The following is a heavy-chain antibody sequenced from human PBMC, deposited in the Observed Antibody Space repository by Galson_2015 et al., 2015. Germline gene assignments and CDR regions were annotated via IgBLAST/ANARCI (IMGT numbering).Heavy chain of an antibody. CDR3: ARDRRIAAAFVHGAFDI. D-gene: IGHD6-13*01. CDR1: GFTFSDYY. J-gene: IGHJ3*02. CDR2: ISSSGSTI. V-gene: IGHV3-11*01. Sequence: SLRLSCAASGFTFSDYYMSWIRQAPGKGLEWVSYISSSGSTIYYADSAKGRFTISRDNAKNSLYLQMNSLRAEDTAVYYCARDRRIAAAFVHGAFDIWGQGTMVTVSS.